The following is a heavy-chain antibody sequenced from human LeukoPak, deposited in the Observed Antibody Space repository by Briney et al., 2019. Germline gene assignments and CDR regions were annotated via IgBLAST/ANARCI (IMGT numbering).Heavy chain of an antibody. CDR1: GGSFSGYY. CDR3: ARRPPSIAALDP. Sequence: SETLSLTCAVYGGSFSGYYWSWIRQPPGKGLEWIGYIYYSGSTNYNPSLKSRVTISVDTSKNQFSLKLSSVTAADTAVYYCARRPPSIAALDPWGQGTLVTVSS. J-gene: IGHJ5*02. CDR2: IYYSGST. V-gene: IGHV4-59*08. D-gene: IGHD6-6*01.